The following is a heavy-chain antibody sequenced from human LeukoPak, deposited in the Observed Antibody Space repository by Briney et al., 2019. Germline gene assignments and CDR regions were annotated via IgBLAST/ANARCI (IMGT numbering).Heavy chain of an antibody. CDR1: GFSFAGAT. J-gene: IGHJ6*03. V-gene: IGHV3-9*01. CDR3: AKDPYMDV. Sequence: GGSLRLSCAASGFSFAGATMHWVRQVPGRGLEWVSGINWNSGTMGYADSVKGRFTVSRDNAKNSLYLQINSLKTEDTALYYCAKDPYMDVWGKGTTVTVSS. CDR2: INWNSGTM.